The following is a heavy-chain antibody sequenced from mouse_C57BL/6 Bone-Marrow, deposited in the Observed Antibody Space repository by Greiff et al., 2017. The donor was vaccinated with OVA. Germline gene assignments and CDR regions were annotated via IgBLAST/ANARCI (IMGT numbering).Heavy chain of an antibody. J-gene: IGHJ3*01. CDR2: IDPETGGT. Sequence: VQLQESGAELVRPGASVTLSCKASGYTFTDYEMHWVKQTPVHGLECIGAIDPETGGTAYNQKFKGKAILTADKSSSTAYMELRSLTSEASAVYYCTRDYSNYLFAYWGQGTLVTVSA. V-gene: IGHV1-15*01. CDR3: TRDYSNYLFAY. D-gene: IGHD2-5*01. CDR1: GYTFTDYE.